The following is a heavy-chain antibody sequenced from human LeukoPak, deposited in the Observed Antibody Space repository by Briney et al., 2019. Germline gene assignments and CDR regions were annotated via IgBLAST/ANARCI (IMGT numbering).Heavy chain of an antibody. D-gene: IGHD6-19*01. CDR2: LSSSGDTT. Sequence: GGSLRLSCAASGFTFRRYAMTWVRHAPGKGLEWVSVLSSSGDTTFYADSVKGRFTISRDNSKNTLYLQMNSLRAEDTAVYYCANFDGTSGWYSYFDYWGQGTLVTVSS. CDR1: GFTFRRYA. CDR3: ANFDGTSGWYSYFDY. V-gene: IGHV3-23*01. J-gene: IGHJ4*02.